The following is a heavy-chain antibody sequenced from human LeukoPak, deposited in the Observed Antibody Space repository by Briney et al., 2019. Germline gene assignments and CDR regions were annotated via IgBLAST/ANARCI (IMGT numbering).Heavy chain of an antibody. CDR2: ISGSGGST. Sequence: PGGSLRLSCAASGFTFSSYAMSWVRQAPGRGLEWVSAISGSGGSTYYADSVKGRFTISRDNSKNTLYLQVNGLRAEDTAVYYCAKKVYYYYYMDVWGKGTTVTVSS. J-gene: IGHJ6*03. V-gene: IGHV3-23*01. CDR1: GFTFSSYA. CDR3: AKKVYYYYYMDV.